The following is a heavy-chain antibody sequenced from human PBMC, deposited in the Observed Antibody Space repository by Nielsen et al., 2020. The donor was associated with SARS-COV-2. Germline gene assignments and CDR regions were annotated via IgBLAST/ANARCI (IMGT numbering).Heavy chain of an antibody. CDR1: GYTFTSYG. V-gene: IGHV1-18*04. Sequence: ASVKVSCKASGYTFTSYGISWVRQAPGQGLEWMGWISAYNGNTNYAQKLQGRVTMTTDTSTSTAYMELRSLRSDDTAVYYCARVDYDFWSGSTTAAGYYYYCMDVWGKGTTVTVSS. D-gene: IGHD3-3*01. CDR3: ARVDYDFWSGSTTAAGYYYYCMDV. CDR2: ISAYNGNT. J-gene: IGHJ6*03.